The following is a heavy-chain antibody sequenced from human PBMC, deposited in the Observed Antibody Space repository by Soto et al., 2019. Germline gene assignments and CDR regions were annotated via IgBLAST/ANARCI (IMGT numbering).Heavy chain of an antibody. J-gene: IGHJ6*02. CDR3: VRALGNSSSPFYYYYGMDV. Sequence: SVKVSCKASGYTFTSYDINWVRQATGQGLEWMGWMNPNSGNTGYAQKFQGRVTITRNTSISTAYMELSSLRSEDTAVYYCVRALGNSSSPFYYYYGMDVWGQGTTVTVSS. CDR2: MNPNSGNT. V-gene: IGHV1-8*01. D-gene: IGHD6-6*01. CDR1: GYTFTSYD.